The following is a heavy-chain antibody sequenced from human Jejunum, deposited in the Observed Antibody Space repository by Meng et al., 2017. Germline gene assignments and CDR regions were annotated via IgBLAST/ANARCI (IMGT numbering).Heavy chain of an antibody. CDR2: INSDGSST. D-gene: IGHD1-26*01. V-gene: IGHV3-74*01. Sequence: GGSLRLSCAASGFTFSNYWMHWVRQGPGQGLVWVSRINSDGSSTAYADSVKGRFTISRDNARNTLYLQMNSLRVEDTAVYYCARVTSGSDHSPFGYWGQGTLVTVSS. J-gene: IGHJ4*02. CDR3: ARVTSGSDHSPFGY. CDR1: GFTFSNYW.